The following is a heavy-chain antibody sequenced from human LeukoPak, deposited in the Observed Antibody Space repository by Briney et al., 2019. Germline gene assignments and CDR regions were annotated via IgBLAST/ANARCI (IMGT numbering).Heavy chain of an antibody. D-gene: IGHD6-13*01. V-gene: IGHV4-59*08. Sequence: SETLSLTCTVSGGSISSYYWSWIRQPPGKGLEWIGYIYYSGSTNYNPSLKSRVTISVDTSKNQFSLKLSSVTAADTAVYYCARFVAAAGTYYGMDVWGQGTTVTVSS. CDR1: GGSISSYY. CDR2: IYYSGST. CDR3: ARFVAAAGTYYGMDV. J-gene: IGHJ6*02.